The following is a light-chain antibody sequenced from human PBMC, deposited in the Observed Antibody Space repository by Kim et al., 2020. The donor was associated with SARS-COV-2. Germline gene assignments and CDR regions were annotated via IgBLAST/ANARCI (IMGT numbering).Light chain of an antibody. V-gene: IGLV1-44*01. Sequence: QRVTISCSGRSSNIGSNPVNWYQQLPRTAPKLLIYSNNQRPSGVPDRFSGSKSGTSASLAISGLQSEDESDYYCAAWDDSLNGLYVFGTGTKVTVL. CDR3: AAWDDSLNGLYV. CDR1: SSNIGSNP. CDR2: SNN. J-gene: IGLJ1*01.